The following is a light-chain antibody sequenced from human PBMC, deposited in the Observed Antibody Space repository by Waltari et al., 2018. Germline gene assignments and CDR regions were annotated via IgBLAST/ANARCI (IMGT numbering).Light chain of an antibody. CDR3: QVWDSTSDHMV. CDR1: HIGSKS. Sequence: SYVLTQLPSVSLAPGKTARIICGGRHIGSKSVHWYQQKPGRAPLLVVFDDSGRPSGIPERFSGSNSGDTATLTIIRVEAGDEADYYCQVWDSTSDHMVFGGGTKVTVL. V-gene: IGLV3-21*03. J-gene: IGLJ3*02. CDR2: DDS.